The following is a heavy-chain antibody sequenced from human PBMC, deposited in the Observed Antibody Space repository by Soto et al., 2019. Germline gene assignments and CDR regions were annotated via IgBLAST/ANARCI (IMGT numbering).Heavy chain of an antibody. CDR3: ASHVHNQGYEYYFDS. V-gene: IGHV4-39*01. J-gene: IGHJ4*02. D-gene: IGHD3-3*01. CDR1: GGSISSNSYY. CDR2: IGYTGTI. Sequence: QLQLQESGPGLVKPSETLSLTCTASGGSISSNSYYWGWIRQSPGKGLEWIGSIGYTGTIYYKPSLQSQVTMSVDTSENQISLRLSSMTAADTAVYYCASHVHNQGYEYYFDSWSQGTLVSVSS.